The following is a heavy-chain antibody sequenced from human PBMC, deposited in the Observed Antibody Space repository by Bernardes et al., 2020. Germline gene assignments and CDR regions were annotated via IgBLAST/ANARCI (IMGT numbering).Heavy chain of an antibody. Sequence: SVKVSCKASGYTFTSYDINWVRQATGQGLEWMGWMNPNSGNTGYAQKFQGRVTMTRNTSISTAYMELSSLRSEDTAVYYCARGEYYDFWSGYVGWFDPWGQGTLVTVSS. CDR1: GYTFTSYD. CDR3: ARGEYYDFWSGYVGWFDP. J-gene: IGHJ5*02. D-gene: IGHD3-3*01. V-gene: IGHV1-8*01. CDR2: MNPNSGNT.